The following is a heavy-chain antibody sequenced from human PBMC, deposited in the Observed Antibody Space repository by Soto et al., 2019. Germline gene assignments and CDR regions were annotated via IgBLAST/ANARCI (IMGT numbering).Heavy chain of an antibody. CDR1: GGTFSSYA. CDR3: ARGGMATITPDY. J-gene: IGHJ4*02. Sequence: QVQLVQSGAEVKKPGSSVKVSCKASGGTFSSYAISWVRQAPGQGLECMGGIIAIFGTANYAQTFQGRVTITADESTSTADMELSSLRSEDTALYYCARGGMATITPDYWGQGTLVTVSS. D-gene: IGHD5-12*01. V-gene: IGHV1-69*01. CDR2: IIAIFGTA.